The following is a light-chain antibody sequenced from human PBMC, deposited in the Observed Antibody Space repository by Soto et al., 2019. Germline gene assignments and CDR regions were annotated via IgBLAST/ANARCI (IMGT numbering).Light chain of an antibody. CDR3: QHMRT. V-gene: IGKV1-5*01. CDR1: QNINNW. Sequence: DIQMTQSPSTLSASIGDRVTITCRASQNINNWIAWYQQKPGKAPKFLIYDASTLESGVPSRFSGSGFGTEFSLTISSLQPDDFGSYYCQHMRTFXQGTKADIK. CDR2: DAS. J-gene: IGKJ1*01.